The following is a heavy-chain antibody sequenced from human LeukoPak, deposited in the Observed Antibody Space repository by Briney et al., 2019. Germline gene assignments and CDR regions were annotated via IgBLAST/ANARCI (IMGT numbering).Heavy chain of an antibody. Sequence: PGGALSLSCEASGFTLGSFAMSWVRQAPGTGREWLSGISASGRYRYNARPLKGGLTIHRDNPKTTLYIERNSRRAEEPAVYYCARNGSGGHYQFYFYMDVCGKKTTVT. V-gene: IGHV3-23*01. D-gene: IGHD2-2*01. CDR2: ISASGRYR. J-gene: IGHJ6*03. CDR1: GFTLGSFA. CDR3: ARNGSGGHYQFYFYMDV.